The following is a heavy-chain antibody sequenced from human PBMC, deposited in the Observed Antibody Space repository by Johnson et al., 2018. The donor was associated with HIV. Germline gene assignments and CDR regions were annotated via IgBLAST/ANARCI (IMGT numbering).Heavy chain of an antibody. Sequence: QVQLVESGGGVVQPGRSLRLSCAASGFTFSSYAMHWVRQAPGKGLEWVAVISYDGSNKYYADSGKGRFTISRDNSKNTLYLQMNSLRAEDTAVYYCARDGMAATKANIWGQGTMVTVSS. CDR2: ISYDGSNK. CDR3: ARDGMAATKANI. J-gene: IGHJ3*02. CDR1: GFTFSSYA. D-gene: IGHD1-14*01. V-gene: IGHV3-30*14.